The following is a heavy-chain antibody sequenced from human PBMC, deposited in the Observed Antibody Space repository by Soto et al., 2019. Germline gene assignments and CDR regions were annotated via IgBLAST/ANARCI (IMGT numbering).Heavy chain of an antibody. CDR3: ARRVHCGGDCYHFDY. Sequence: SETLSLTCTVSGGSSSSSSYYWGWIRQPPGKGLEWIGSIYYSGSTYYNPSLKSRVTISVDTSKNQFSLKLSSVTAADTAVYYCARRVHCGGDCYHFDYWGQGTLVTVSS. D-gene: IGHD2-21*02. CDR2: IYYSGST. CDR1: GGSSSSSSYY. J-gene: IGHJ4*02. V-gene: IGHV4-39*01.